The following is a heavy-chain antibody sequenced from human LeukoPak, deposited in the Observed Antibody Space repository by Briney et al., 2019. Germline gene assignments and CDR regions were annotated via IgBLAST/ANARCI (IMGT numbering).Heavy chain of an antibody. V-gene: IGHV3-48*02. J-gene: IGHJ4*02. Sequence: PGGSLRLSRAASGFSFSTYTMNWVRQAPGKGLDWVSYISSSSTIYYADSVKGRFTISRDNANNSLYLQMNSLRDEDTAVYYCARARRYRSSWYHDYWGQGSLVTVSS. CDR3: ARARRYRSSWYHDY. CDR1: GFSFSTYT. D-gene: IGHD6-13*01. CDR2: ISSSSTI.